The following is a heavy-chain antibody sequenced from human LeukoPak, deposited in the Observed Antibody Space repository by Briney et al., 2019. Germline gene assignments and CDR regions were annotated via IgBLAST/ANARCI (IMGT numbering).Heavy chain of an antibody. D-gene: IGHD4/OR15-4a*01. Sequence: GGSLRLSCAASGFTFSSYAMSWVRQAPGKGLEWVSTFSGSFIGTYYADSVKGRFTISRDISKKTLYLQMNSLRAEDTAVYYCARRAGAYSHPYDYWGQGTLVTVSS. CDR3: ARRAGAYSHPYDY. CDR1: GFTFSSYA. CDR2: FSGSFIGT. J-gene: IGHJ4*02. V-gene: IGHV3-23*01.